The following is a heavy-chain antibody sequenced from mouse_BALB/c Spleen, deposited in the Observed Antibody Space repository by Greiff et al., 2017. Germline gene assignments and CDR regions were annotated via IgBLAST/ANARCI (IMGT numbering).Heavy chain of an antibody. CDR1: GFTFSSYG. Sequence: EVKLEESGGDLVKPGGSLKLSCAASGFTFSSYGMSWVRQTPDKRLEWVATISSGGSYTYYPDSVKGRFTISRDNAKNTLYLQMSSLKSEDTAMYYCARRTYGNYSYYFDYWGQGTTLTVSS. V-gene: IGHV5-6*02. CDR2: ISSGGSYT. J-gene: IGHJ2*01. CDR3: ARRTYGNYSYYFDY. D-gene: IGHD2-1*01.